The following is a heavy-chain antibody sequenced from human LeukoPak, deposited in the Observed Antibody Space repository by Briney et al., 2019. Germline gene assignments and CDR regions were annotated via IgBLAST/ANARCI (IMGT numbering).Heavy chain of an antibody. CDR1: GDSVSSNSAA. V-gene: IGHV6-1*01. CDR3: AREEVELWYPRTGFDY. D-gene: IGHD5-18*01. J-gene: IGHJ4*02. Sequence: SQTLSLTCAISGDSVSSNSAAWNWIRQSPSRGLEWLGRTYYRSKWYNDYAGSVKSRITINPDTSKNQFSLQLNSVTPEDTAVYYCAREEVELWYPRTGFDYWGQGTLVTVSS. CDR2: TYYRSKWYN.